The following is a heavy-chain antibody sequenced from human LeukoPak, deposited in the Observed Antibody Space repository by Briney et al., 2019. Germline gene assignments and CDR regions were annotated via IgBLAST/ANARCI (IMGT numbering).Heavy chain of an antibody. CDR2: IYYSGST. J-gene: IGHJ4*02. CDR3: ARRGAYYGNFDY. D-gene: IGHD1-26*01. V-gene: IGHV4-59*08. CDR1: GGSISSYY. Sequence: SETLFLTCTVSGGSISSYYWSWIRQPPGKGLEWIGYIYYSGSTNYNPSLKSRVTISVDTSKNQFSLKLSSVTAADTAVYYCARRGAYYGNFDYWGQGTLVTVSS.